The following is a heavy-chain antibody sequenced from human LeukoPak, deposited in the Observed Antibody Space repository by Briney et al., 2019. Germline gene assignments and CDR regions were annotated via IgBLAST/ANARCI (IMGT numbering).Heavy chain of an antibody. D-gene: IGHD3-10*01. J-gene: IGHJ4*02. CDR2: MNPNSGNT. CDR1: GYTFTSYD. CDR3: AVMVRGVHQAFDY. Sequence: ASVKVSCKASGYTFTSYDINWVRQATGQGLEWMGWMNPNSGNTGYAQKFQGRVTMTRNTSISTAYMELSSLGSEDTAVYYCAVMVRGVHQAFDYWGQGTLVTVSS. V-gene: IGHV1-8*01.